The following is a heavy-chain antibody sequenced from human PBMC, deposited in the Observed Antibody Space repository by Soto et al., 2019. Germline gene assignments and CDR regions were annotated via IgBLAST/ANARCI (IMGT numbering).Heavy chain of an antibody. CDR3: ARVAY. CDR2: ISSGSSDT. J-gene: IGHJ4*02. Sequence: KSGESLRLSCEASGFTFSRASMYWVRQVPGKGLEWVASISSGSSDTWSADSVKGRFITSRDNAQNSLFLQMNTLRPEDTAMYCCARVAYWGPGTQVTVSS. V-gene: IGHV3-21*01. CDR1: GFTFSRAS.